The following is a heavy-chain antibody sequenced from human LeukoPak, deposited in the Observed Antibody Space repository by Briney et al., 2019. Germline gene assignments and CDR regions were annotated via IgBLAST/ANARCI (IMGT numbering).Heavy chain of an antibody. CDR1: GYSISNGYQ. J-gene: IGHJ5*02. CDR2: TFHDGGA. V-gene: IGHV4-38-2*02. D-gene: IGHD2-2*01. CDR3: ARDPRWLTPDCTSTSCYENYFDP. Sequence: SETLSLTCDVSGYSISNGYQWAWIRQSPGRGLEWIGTTFHDGGAHYNPSLGSRVVISIDTSKNQFSLRLRSVTVADTAVYYCARDPRWLTPDCTSTSCYENYFDPWGRGTLVTVSS.